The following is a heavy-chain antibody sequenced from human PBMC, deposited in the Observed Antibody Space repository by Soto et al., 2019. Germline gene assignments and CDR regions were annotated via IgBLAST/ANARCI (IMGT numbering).Heavy chain of an antibody. Sequence: QVQLVQSGAEVKKPGSSVKVSCKASGGTFSSYAISWVRQAPGQGLEWMGGIIPIFGTANYAQKFQGRVTITADESTSTAYRELSSLRSEDTAVYYCASPSKGIAAAGTVIYYYGMDVWGQGTTVTVSS. CDR2: IIPIFGTA. CDR1: GGTFSSYA. CDR3: ASPSKGIAAAGTVIYYYGMDV. D-gene: IGHD6-13*01. J-gene: IGHJ6*02. V-gene: IGHV1-69*01.